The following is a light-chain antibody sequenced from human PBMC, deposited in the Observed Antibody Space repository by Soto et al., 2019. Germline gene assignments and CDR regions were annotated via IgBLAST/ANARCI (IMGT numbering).Light chain of an antibody. V-gene: IGLV2-14*01. J-gene: IGLJ3*02. CDR3: CSYTRSNTLV. Sequence: QSVLTQPASVSGSPGQSITISCTGTSSDVGAYNYVSWYRHLPDKAPKLMIFEVSNRPSGVSDRFSGSKSGNTASLTISGLQAEDEADYYCCSYTRSNTLVFGGGTQLTVL. CDR1: SSDVGAYNY. CDR2: EVS.